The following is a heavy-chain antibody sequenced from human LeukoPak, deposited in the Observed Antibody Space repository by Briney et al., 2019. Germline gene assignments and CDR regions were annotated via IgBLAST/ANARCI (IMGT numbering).Heavy chain of an antibody. CDR1: GFTFSSYS. D-gene: IGHD3-22*01. CDR2: ISSSSSTI. CDR3: ARDRSTDSSGYYYS. Sequence: PGGSLRLSCAASGFTFSSYSMNWVRQAPGKGLEWVSYISSSSSTIYYADSVKGRFTISRDNAKNSLYLQMNSLRAEDTAVYYCARDRSTDSSGYYYSWGQGTLVTVSS. V-gene: IGHV3-48*04. J-gene: IGHJ4*02.